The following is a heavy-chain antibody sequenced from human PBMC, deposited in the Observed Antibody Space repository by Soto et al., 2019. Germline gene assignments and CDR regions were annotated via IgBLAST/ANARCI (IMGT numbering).Heavy chain of an antibody. V-gene: IGHV1-8*01. D-gene: IGHD6-13*01. J-gene: IGHJ4*02. Sequence: QVPLVQSGAEVKKPGASVKVSCKASGYTFTSYDINWVRQATGQGLEWMGWMNPNSGNTGYAQKFQGRVTMTRNTSISTAYMELSSLRSEDTAVYYCARMIAAAAATDYWGQGTLVTVSS. CDR1: GYTFTSYD. CDR2: MNPNSGNT. CDR3: ARMIAAAAATDY.